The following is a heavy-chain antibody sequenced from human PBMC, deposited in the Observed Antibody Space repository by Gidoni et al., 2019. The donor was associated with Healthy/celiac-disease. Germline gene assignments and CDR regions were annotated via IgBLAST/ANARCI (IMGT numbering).Heavy chain of an antibody. CDR1: GFTFSSYG. J-gene: IGHJ6*02. CDR2: ISYDGSNK. CDR3: AKRIVGANTVGGMDV. Sequence: QVQLVESGGGVVQPGRSLRLSCAASGFTFSSYGMHWVRQAPGKGLEWVAVISYDGSNKYYADSVKCRFTISRDNSKNTLYLQMNSLRAEDTAVYYCAKRIVGANTVGGMDVWGQGTMVTVSS. D-gene: IGHD1-26*01. V-gene: IGHV3-30*18.